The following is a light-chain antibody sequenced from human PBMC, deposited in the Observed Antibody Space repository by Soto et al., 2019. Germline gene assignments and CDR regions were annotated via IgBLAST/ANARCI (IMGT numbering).Light chain of an antibody. J-gene: IGKJ4*01. CDR1: QSVSSSY. V-gene: IGKV3-20*01. Sequence: EIVLTQSPGTLSLSPGERATLSCRASQSVSSSYLAWYQQKPGQAPRLLIYGASSRATGIPDRFSGSGSGTDFTLTISRLEPADFAVYYCQQYCSSPLTFGGGTTVESK. CDR2: GAS. CDR3: QQYCSSPLT.